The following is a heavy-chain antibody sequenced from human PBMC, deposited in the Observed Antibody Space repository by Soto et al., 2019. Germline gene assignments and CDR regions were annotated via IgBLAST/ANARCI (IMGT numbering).Heavy chain of an antibody. CDR2: ISYDGSNK. J-gene: IGHJ5*02. CDR3: ARDGLLWFGGQSKWVDP. Sequence: LRLSCAASGFSFSSYAMHWVREAPGKGLEWVAVISYDGSNKYYADSVKGRFTIARDTSKNTLYLQMNSLRAEDTAVSYCARDGLLWFGGQSKWVDPWGKGTPVTDSP. D-gene: IGHD3-10*01. CDR1: GFSFSSYA. V-gene: IGHV3-30-3*01.